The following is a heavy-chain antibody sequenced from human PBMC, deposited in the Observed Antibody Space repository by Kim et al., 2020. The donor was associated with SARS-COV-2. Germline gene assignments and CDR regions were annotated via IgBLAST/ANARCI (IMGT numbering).Heavy chain of an antibody. CDR2: INPSGGST. Sequence: ASVKVSCKASGYTFTSYYMHWVRQAPGQGLEWMGIINPSGGSTSYAQKFQGRVTMTRDTSTSTVYMELSSLRSEDTAVYYCARVDGGDYDSSGAADYWGQGTLVTVSS. D-gene: IGHD3-22*01. V-gene: IGHV1-46*01. CDR3: ARVDGGDYDSSGAADY. CDR1: GYTFTSYY. J-gene: IGHJ4*02.